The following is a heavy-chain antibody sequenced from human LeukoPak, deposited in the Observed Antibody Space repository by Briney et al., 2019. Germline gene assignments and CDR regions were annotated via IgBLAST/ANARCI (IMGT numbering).Heavy chain of an antibody. CDR3: ARWVVATMFDY. J-gene: IGHJ4*02. V-gene: IGHV3-66*01. Sequence: PGGSLRLSCAASEFTFSSYAMSWVRQAPGKGLEWVSVIYSDGSTYYADSVKGRFTISRDNSKNTLYLQMNSLRDEDTAVYYCARWVVATMFDYWGQGTLVTVSS. CDR2: IYSDGST. CDR1: EFTFSSYA. D-gene: IGHD5-12*01.